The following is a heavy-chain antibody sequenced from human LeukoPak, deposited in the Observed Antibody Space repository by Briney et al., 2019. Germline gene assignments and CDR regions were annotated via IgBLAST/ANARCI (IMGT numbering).Heavy chain of an antibody. V-gene: IGHV1-8*03. CDR3: ARGDHYYDSSGYPRPNGFDP. D-gene: IGHD3-22*01. CDR2: MNPNSGNT. CDR1: GYTFTSYD. J-gene: IGHJ5*02. Sequence: GASVKVSCKASGYTFTSYDINWVRQATGQGLEWMGWMNPNSGNTGYAQKFQGRVTITRNTSISTAYMELSSLRSEDTAVYYCARGDHYYDSSGYPRPNGFDPWGQGTLVTVSS.